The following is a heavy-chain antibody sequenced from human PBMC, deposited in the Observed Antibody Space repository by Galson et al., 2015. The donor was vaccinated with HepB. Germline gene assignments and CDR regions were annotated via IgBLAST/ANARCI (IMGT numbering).Heavy chain of an antibody. CDR1: GFTFSSYV. Sequence: SLRLSCAASGFTFSSYVMHWVRQAPGKGLEWVAVISYDGSNKYYADSVKGRFTISRDNSKNTVYLQMNSLRAEDTAVYYCARDGEFLEWSIHLIYWGQGTLVTVSS. J-gene: IGHJ4*02. D-gene: IGHD3-3*01. V-gene: IGHV3-30-3*01. CDR3: ARDGEFLEWSIHLIY. CDR2: ISYDGSNK.